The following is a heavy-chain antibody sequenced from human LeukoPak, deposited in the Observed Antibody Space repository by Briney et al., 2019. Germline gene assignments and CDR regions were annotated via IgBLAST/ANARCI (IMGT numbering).Heavy chain of an antibody. CDR2: IYPGDSDT. CDR3: ARARQSGSYAGFAH. J-gene: IGHJ4*02. V-gene: IGHV5-51*01. CDR1: GYSFTNYW. D-gene: IGHD3-16*01. Sequence: GESLKISCQGSGYSFTNYWIAWVRQMPGKGLEWMGIIYPGDSDTRVSPSFRGRVTMSADKSVSTAHLQLNNLKASDTAMYYCARARQSGSYAGFAHWGPGTLVTVSS.